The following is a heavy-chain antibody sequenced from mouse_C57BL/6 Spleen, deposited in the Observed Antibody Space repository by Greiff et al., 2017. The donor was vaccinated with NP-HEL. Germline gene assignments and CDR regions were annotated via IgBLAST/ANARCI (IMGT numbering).Heavy chain of an antibody. CDR2: IDPANGNT. CDR3: AIDGYYRDYYAMDY. Sequence: VQLKESVAELVRPGASVKLSCTASGFNIKNTYMHWVKQRPEQGLEWIGRIDPANGNTKYAPKFQGKATITADTSSNPAYLQLSSLTSEDTAIYYGAIDGYYRDYYAMDYWGQGTSVTVSS. D-gene: IGHD2-3*01. J-gene: IGHJ4*01. CDR1: GFNIKNTY. V-gene: IGHV14-3*01.